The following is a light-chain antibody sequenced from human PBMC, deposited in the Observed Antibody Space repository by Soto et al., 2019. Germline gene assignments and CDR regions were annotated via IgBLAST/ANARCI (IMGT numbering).Light chain of an antibody. CDR3: QSYDSNLSGSAV. J-gene: IGLJ1*01. Sequence: QSALTQPPSVSGAPGQRVTISCTGSSSNIGAGHDVHWYQHLPGTAPKLLIYGNGNRPSGVPDRFSGSKSGTSASLAITGLQAEDEADYYCQSYDSNLSGSAVFGTGTKVTVL. CDR1: SSNIGAGHD. CDR2: GNG. V-gene: IGLV1-40*01.